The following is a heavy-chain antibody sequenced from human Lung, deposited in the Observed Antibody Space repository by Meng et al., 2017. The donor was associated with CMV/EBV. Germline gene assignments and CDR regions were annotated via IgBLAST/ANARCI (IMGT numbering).Heavy chain of an antibody. Sequence: KVSXKGSGYSFTSYWIGWVRQMPGKGLEWMGIIYPGDSDTRYSPSFQGQVTISADKSISTAYLQWSSLKASDTAMYYCARLKNYYDSSGYLNDAFDIWGQGTXVTVSS. J-gene: IGHJ3*02. D-gene: IGHD3-22*01. CDR2: IYPGDSDT. CDR1: GYSFTSYW. CDR3: ARLKNYYDSSGYLNDAFDI. V-gene: IGHV5-51*01.